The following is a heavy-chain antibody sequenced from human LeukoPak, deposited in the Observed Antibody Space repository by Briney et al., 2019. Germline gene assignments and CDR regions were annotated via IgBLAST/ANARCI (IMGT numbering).Heavy chain of an antibody. Sequence: GGSLRLSCAASGFTFSDYAMHWVRQAPGKGLEWVAVISKDGSDKYYPGSVRGRFAITRDNSKNTIYLQMDSLRAEDTAIYYCARDYWWNYDYWGQGTLVTVSS. CDR3: ARDYWWNYDY. J-gene: IGHJ4*02. CDR2: ISKDGSDK. D-gene: IGHD1-7*01. V-gene: IGHV3-30*09. CDR1: GFTFSDYA.